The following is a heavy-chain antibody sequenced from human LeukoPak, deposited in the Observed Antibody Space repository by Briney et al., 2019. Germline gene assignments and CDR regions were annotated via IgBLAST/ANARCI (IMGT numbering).Heavy chain of an antibody. J-gene: IGHJ4*02. CDR2: ITSDGSTT. D-gene: IGHD5-18*01. CDR3: ARDQGSYGLFDY. V-gene: IGHV3-74*01. CDR1: GFTFSSSW. Sequence: PGGSLRLSCAASGFTFSSSWMHWVRQVPGTGLVWVSRITSDGSTTRYADSVKGRFTISRDNGKNTLYLQMNSLRAEDTAVYYCARDQGSYGLFDYWGQGTLVTVSS.